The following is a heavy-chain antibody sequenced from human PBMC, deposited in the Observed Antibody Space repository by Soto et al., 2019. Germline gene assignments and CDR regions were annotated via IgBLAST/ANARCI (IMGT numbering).Heavy chain of an antibody. J-gene: IGHJ6*02. CDR1: GGTFSSYA. CDR2: IIPIFGTA. CDR3: ASSIAAADENYYYGMDV. Sequence: QVQLVQSGAEVKKPGSSVKVSCKASGGTFSSYAISWVRQAPGQGLEWMGGIIPIFGTANYAQKFQGRVTITADESTSTAYMELSSLRSEDTAVYYCASSIAAADENYYYGMDVWGQGTTVTVSS. D-gene: IGHD6-13*01. V-gene: IGHV1-69*01.